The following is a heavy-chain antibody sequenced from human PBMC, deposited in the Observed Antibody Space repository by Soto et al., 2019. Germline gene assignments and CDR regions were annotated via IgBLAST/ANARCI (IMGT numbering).Heavy chain of an antibody. CDR3: ATGQQLGY. D-gene: IGHD6-13*01. V-gene: IGHV3-23*01. CDR1: GFTFSSNA. J-gene: IGHJ4*02. Sequence: SLRLSCAASGFTFSSNAMSWVRQAPGKGLEWVSAISGTTDNTYYADSVKGRFTISRDNSKNTVYLQMNSLRAEDTAVYYCATGQQLGYWGQGTLVTVSS. CDR2: ISGTTDNT.